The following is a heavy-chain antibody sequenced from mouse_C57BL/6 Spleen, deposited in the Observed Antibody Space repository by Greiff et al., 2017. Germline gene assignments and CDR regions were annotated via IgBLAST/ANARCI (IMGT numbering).Heavy chain of an antibody. CDR3: ARPKDYYGSSYGYFDV. CDR1: GYTFTSYW. J-gene: IGHJ1*03. Sequence: VQLQQPGTELVKPRASVKLSCRASGYTFTSYWMHWVKQRPGQGLEWIGNTNPSNGGTYYNAKFKSKATLTVVTSSSTAYMQLSSLTSEDTAVYYCARPKDYYGSSYGYFDVWGTGTAVTVSS. V-gene: IGHV1-53*01. D-gene: IGHD1-1*01. CDR2: TNPSNGGT.